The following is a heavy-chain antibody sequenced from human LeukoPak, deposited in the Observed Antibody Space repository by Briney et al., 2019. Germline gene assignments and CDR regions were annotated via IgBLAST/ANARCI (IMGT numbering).Heavy chain of an antibody. Sequence: GGSLRLSCAASGFTVSSNYMSWVRQAPGKGLEWVSVIYSGGNTYYADSVKGRFTISRDNSKNTLYLQMSSLRAEDTAVYYCAKLYSGRIFDVWGQGTMVTVS. CDR1: GFTVSSNY. CDR2: IYSGGNT. V-gene: IGHV3-53*01. CDR3: AKLYSGRIFDV. D-gene: IGHD3-10*01. J-gene: IGHJ3*01.